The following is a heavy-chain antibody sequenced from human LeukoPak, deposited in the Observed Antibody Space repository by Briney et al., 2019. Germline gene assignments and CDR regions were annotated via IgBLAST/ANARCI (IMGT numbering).Heavy chain of an antibody. J-gene: IGHJ5*02. CDR1: GFTFSSYS. CDR3: ARCPAYCVGDCFLFYT. Sequence: GGSLRLSCAASGFTFSSYSMNWVRQAPGKGLEWVSYISSSRSTIYYADSVKGRFTISRDNAKNSLYLQMNSLRAEDTAVYYCARCPAYCVGDCFLFYTWGQGPLCT. CDR2: ISSSRSTI. V-gene: IGHV3-48*01. D-gene: IGHD2-21*01.